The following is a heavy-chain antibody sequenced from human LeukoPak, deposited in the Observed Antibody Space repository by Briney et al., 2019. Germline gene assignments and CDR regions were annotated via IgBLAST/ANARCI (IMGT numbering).Heavy chain of an antibody. CDR1: GYTFTSYG. J-gene: IGHJ6*02. CDR2: ISAYNGNT. D-gene: IGHD1-26*01. CDR3: ATDPPLGATTYYYYGMDV. Sequence: ASVKVSCKASGYTFTSYGISWVRQAPGQGLEWMGWISAYNGNTNYAQKLQGRVTMTTDTSTSTAYMELRSLRSDDTAVYYCATDPPLGATTYYYYGMDVWGQGTTVTVSS. V-gene: IGHV1-18*01.